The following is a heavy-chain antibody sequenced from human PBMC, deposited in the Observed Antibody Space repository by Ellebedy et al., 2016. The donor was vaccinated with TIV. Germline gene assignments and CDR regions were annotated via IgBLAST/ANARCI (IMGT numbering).Heavy chain of an antibody. J-gene: IGHJ5*02. CDR3: ARDPALPRGRFDT. Sequence: MPSETLSLTCAVYGGSISSYYWSWIRQPPGKGLEWIGSAYYSGSPYYNPSLKSRVTVSVDTSKNQFSLNLSSVTAADTAVYYCARDPALPRGRFDTWGQGTLVTVSS. CDR1: GGSISSYY. V-gene: IGHV4-59*12. CDR2: AYYSGSP.